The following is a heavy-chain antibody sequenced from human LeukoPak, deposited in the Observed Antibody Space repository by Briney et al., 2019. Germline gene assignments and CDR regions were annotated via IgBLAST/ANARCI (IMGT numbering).Heavy chain of an antibody. J-gene: IGHJ4*02. D-gene: IGHD5-12*01. CDR2: INPSGGST. V-gene: IGHV1-46*01. Sequence: ASVKVSCKASGGTFSSYAISWVRQAPGQGLEWMGMINPSGGSTRYAQKFQGRVTMTWETSTSTVYMDLSSLRSEDTAVYYCARGQGEHYSGYHYGFVAVADFDYWGQGTLVTVSS. CDR3: ARGQGEHYSGYHYGFVAVADFDY. CDR1: GGTFSSYA.